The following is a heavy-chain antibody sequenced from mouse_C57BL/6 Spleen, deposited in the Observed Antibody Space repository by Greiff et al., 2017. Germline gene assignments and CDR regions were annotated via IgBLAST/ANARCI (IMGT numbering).Heavy chain of an antibody. CDR3: TRDYGRSPCDY. V-gene: IGHV1-15*01. CDR2: IDPETGGT. CDR1: GYTFTDYE. J-gene: IGHJ2*01. D-gene: IGHD1-1*01. Sequence: VQLQQSGAELVRPGASVTLSCKASGYTFTDYEMHWVKQTPVHGLEWIGAIDPETGGTAYNQKFKGKAILTADKSSSTAYMELRSLTSEDSAVYYCTRDYGRSPCDYWGQGTTLTVSS.